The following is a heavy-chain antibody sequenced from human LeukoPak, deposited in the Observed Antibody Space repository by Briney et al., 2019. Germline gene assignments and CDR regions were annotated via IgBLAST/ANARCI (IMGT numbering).Heavy chain of an antibody. D-gene: IGHD5-12*01. CDR2: ISSSSTSI. CDR3: ARGSGYDSYYFDY. CDR1: GFSGFTFSSYT. J-gene: IGHJ4*02. Sequence: GGSLRLSCAASGFSGFTFSSYTMNWVRQAPGKGLEWASSISSSSTSIYYADSVKGRFTISRHNSKNTLYLQMNSLRAEDTAVYYCARGSGYDSYYFDYWGQGTLVTVSS. V-gene: IGHV3-21*04.